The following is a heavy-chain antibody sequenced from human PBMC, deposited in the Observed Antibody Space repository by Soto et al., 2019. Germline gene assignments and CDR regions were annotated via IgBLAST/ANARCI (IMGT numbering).Heavy chain of an antibody. Sequence: EVQLVESGGGLVQPGGSLRLSCAASGFTFSSYSMNWVRQAPGKGLEWVSYISSSSSTIYCADSVKGRFTISRDNAKNSLYLQMNSLRDEDTAVYYCARLATVIYLSGYYGMDVWGQGTTVTVSS. V-gene: IGHV3-48*02. D-gene: IGHD4-17*01. CDR3: ARLATVIYLSGYYGMDV. J-gene: IGHJ6*02. CDR1: GFTFSSYS. CDR2: ISSSSSTI.